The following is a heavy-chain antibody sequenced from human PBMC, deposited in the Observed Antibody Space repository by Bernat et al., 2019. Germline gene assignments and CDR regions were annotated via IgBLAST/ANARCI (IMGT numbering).Heavy chain of an antibody. CDR2: IIPIFGTA. J-gene: IGHJ6*03. D-gene: IGHD1-26*01. V-gene: IGHV1-69*06. CDR3: ARSTYSSGTTPGYYYMDV. CDR1: GGTFSSYA. Sequence: QVQLVQSGAEVKKPGSSVKVSCKASGGTFSSYAISWVRQAPGQGLEWMGGIIPIFGTANYAQKFQGRVTITADKSTSTAYMELSSLRSEDTAVYYCARSTYSSGTTPGYYYMDVWGKGTTVTVSS.